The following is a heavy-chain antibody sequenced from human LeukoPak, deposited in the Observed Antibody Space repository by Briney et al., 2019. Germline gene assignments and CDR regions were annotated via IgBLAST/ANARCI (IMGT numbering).Heavy chain of an antibody. CDR2: IDWDDDK. CDR3: ARMTPDSPSFDY. J-gene: IGHJ4*02. V-gene: IGHV2-70*17. D-gene: IGHD2-15*01. Sequence: SGPALVKPTQTFTLTCTFSGFSLSTPEMCVTWILNPPGKALEWLARIDWDDDKFYSPSLRTRLTISKDTPKNQVVLRMTNMDPVDTGTYYCARMTPDSPSFDYWGQGALITVSS. CDR1: GFSLSTPEMC.